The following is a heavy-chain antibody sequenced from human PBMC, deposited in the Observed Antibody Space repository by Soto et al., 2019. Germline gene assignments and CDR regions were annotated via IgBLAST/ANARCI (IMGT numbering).Heavy chain of an antibody. Sequence: GGSLRLSCAASGFSSSFYWMYWVRQAPGKGLVWVASINSDGSSTSYEDSVKGRFTISRDNTENTVYLQMNSLRAEDTAVCYCARERALTVYKVKGMDXWGQGTTVTVS. CDR1: GFSSSFYW. D-gene: IGHD1-20*01. CDR3: ARERALTVYKVKGMDX. CDR2: INSDGSST. V-gene: IGHV3-74*01. J-gene: IGHJ6*02.